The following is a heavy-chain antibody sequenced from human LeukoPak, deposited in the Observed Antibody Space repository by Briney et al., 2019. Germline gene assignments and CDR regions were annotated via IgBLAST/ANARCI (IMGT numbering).Heavy chain of an antibody. V-gene: IGHV1-2*06. CDR2: INPNSGGT. Sequence: GASVKVSCKASGYTFTGYYMHWVRQAPGQGLEWMGRINPNSGGTNYAQKFRGRVTMTRDTSISTAYMELSRLRSDDTAVYYCARWVAGVVYYYYGMDVWGQGTTVTVSS. CDR1: GYTFTGYY. CDR3: ARWVAGVVYYYYGMDV. D-gene: IGHD2-15*01. J-gene: IGHJ6*02.